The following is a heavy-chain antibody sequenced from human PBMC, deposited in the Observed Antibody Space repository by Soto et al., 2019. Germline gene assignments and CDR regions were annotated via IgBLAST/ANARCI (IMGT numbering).Heavy chain of an antibody. Sequence: PSETLSLTCAVYGGSFSGYYWSWIRQPPGKGLGWIGEIDRSGSPNYKASLKSRVTISVDASKSQFSLKLNSVTAADTAMYYCARVPRGYYGSETHSYGMDVWGQGTTVTVSS. CDR2: IDRSGSP. V-gene: IGHV4-34*01. CDR1: GGSFSGYY. CDR3: ARVPRGYYGSETHSYGMDV. D-gene: IGHD3-10*01. J-gene: IGHJ6*02.